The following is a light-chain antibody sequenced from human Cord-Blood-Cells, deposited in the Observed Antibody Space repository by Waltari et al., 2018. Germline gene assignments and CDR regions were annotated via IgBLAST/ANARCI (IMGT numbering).Light chain of an antibody. Sequence: EIVLTQSPATLSLSPGERATLSCRDSQSVSSYLAWYQHKPGQAPRLLIYDASNRATGIPARFSGSGSGTDFTLTISSLEPEDFAVYYCQQRSNWPPYTFGQGTKLEIK. J-gene: IGKJ2*01. CDR3: QQRSNWPPYT. CDR1: QSVSSY. CDR2: DAS. V-gene: IGKV3-11*01.